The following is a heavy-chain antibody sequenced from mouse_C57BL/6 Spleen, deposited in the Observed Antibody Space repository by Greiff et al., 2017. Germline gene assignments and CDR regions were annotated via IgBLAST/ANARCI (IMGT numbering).Heavy chain of an antibody. Sequence: QLQQSGPELVKPGASVKISCKASGYSFTDYNMNCVKQSYGKSLEWIGVINPNSGTTSYNQMFKGKAPLTVDQSSSTAYMQLNSLTSEDAAVYYCARSIDYGSSHWYFDVGGTGTTVTVTS. V-gene: IGHV1-39*01. CDR2: INPNSGTT. D-gene: IGHD1-1*01. CDR3: ARSIDYGSSHWYFDV. J-gene: IGHJ1*03. CDR1: GYSFTDYN.